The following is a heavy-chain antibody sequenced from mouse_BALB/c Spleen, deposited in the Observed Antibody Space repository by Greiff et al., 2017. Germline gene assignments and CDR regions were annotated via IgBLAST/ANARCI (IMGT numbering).Heavy chain of an antibody. V-gene: IGHV1S56*01. J-gene: IGHJ3*01. CDR1: GYTFTSYY. D-gene: IGHD2-3*01. CDR2: IYPGNVNT. CDR3: ARSSDGYGGFAY. Sequence: VKLMESGPELVKPGASVRISCKASGYTFTSYYIHWVKQRPGQGLEWIGWIYPGNVNTKYNEKFKGKATLTADKSSSTAYMQLSSLTSEDSAVYFCARSSDGYGGFAYWGQGTLVTVSA.